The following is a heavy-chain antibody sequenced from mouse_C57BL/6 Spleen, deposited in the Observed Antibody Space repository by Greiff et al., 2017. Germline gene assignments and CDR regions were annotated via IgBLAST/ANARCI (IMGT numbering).Heavy chain of an antibody. CDR2: ISSGSSTI. J-gene: IGHJ4*01. CDR3: ARKETGTVAMDY. Sequence: EVQLVESGGGLVKPGGSLKLSCAASGFTFSDYGMHWVRQAPEKGLEWVAYISSGSSTIYYADTVKGRFTISRDNAKNTLFLHMTSLRAEDTAMYYCARKETGTVAMDYWGQGTSVTVSS. V-gene: IGHV5-17*01. CDR1: GFTFSDYG. D-gene: IGHD4-1*01.